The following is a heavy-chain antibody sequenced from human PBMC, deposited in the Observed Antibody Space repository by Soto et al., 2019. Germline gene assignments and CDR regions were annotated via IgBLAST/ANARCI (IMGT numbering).Heavy chain of an antibody. V-gene: IGHV3-15*07. CDR2: IKSKTDGGTT. Sequence: GGSLRLSCAASGFTFSNAWMNWVRQAPGKGLEWVGRIKSKTDGGTTDYAAPVKGRFTISRDDSKNTLYLQMNSLKTEDTAVYYCTTLNHIVVVVADSPALDYWGQGTLVTVSS. D-gene: IGHD2-15*01. CDR3: TTLNHIVVVVADSPALDY. CDR1: GFTFSNAW. J-gene: IGHJ4*02.